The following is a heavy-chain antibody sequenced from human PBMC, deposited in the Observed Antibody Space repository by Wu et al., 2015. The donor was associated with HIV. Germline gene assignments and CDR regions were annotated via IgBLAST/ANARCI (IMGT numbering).Heavy chain of an antibody. D-gene: IGHD1-1*01. Sequence: QVQLVQSGAEVKKPGASVKVSCKVSGYTLTELSMHWVRQAPGKGLEWMGGFDPEDGETIYAQKFQGRVTMTEDTSTDTAYMELSSLRSEDTAVYFCARDLLPTSHWTDSYYYGMDVWGQGTTVTVSS. CDR3: ARDLLPTSHWTDSYYYGMDV. J-gene: IGHJ6*02. CDR2: FDPEDGET. CDR1: GYTLTELS. V-gene: IGHV1-24*01.